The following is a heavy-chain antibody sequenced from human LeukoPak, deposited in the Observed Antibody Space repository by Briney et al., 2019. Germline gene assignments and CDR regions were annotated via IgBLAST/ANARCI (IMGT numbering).Heavy chain of an antibody. CDR1: GFSFNNYA. CDR3: AKDADSSSWTEYYFDY. D-gene: IGHD6-13*01. Sequence: GGSLRLSCSASGFSFNNYAMSWIRQAPGKGLTWVSLVSPAYGRTYYADSVKGRFTISRDNSKNTLYLQMNSLRAEDTAVYYCAKDADSSSWTEYYFDYWGQGTLVTVSS. J-gene: IGHJ4*02. CDR2: VSPAYGRT. V-gene: IGHV3-23*01.